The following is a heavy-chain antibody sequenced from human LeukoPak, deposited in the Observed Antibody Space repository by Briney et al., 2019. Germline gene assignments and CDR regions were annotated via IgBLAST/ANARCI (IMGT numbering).Heavy chain of an antibody. J-gene: IGHJ4*02. CDR1: GFTFDDYA. V-gene: IGHV3-9*01. CDR3: AKDTNYGSGGFDY. D-gene: IGHD3-10*01. CDR2: IRWNSDSI. Sequence: GGSLRLSCAASGFTFDDYAMHWVRHAPGEGLEWVSGIRWNSDSIGYEDSVKGRITIFTNNANNSLYLQMNSLRAEDTALYYCAKDTNYGSGGFDYWGQGTLVTVSS.